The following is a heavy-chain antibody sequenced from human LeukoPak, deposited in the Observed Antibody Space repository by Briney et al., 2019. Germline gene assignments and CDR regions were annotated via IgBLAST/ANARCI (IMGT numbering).Heavy chain of an antibody. J-gene: IGHJ3*02. CDR3: ARSDTWYSAFDI. CDR1: GFSFSSYW. Sequence: GGSLRLSCAASGFSFSSYWMSWVRQAPGKGLQWVANIKQDGSEEYYVDSVKGRFTISRDNAKNSLYLQMSSLRAEDTSVYYCARSDTWYSAFDIWGQGTMVTVSS. D-gene: IGHD6-13*01. CDR2: IKQDGSEE. V-gene: IGHV3-7*01.